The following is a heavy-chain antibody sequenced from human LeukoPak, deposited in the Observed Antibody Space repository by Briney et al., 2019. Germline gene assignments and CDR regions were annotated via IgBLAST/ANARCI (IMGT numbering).Heavy chain of an antibody. V-gene: IGHV4-59*11. CDR2: VSDSGST. J-gene: IGHJ6*03. CDR1: GGSISSHY. CDR3: ARTGTSWPLYYYYYMDV. D-gene: IGHD6-13*01. Sequence: SETLSLTCTVSGGSISSHYWSWIRQPPGKGLEWIGYVSDSGSTNYNPSLKSRVTVSVDTSKDQFSLKLTSVTAADTAVYYCARTGTSWPLYYYYYMDVWGKGTTVTVSS.